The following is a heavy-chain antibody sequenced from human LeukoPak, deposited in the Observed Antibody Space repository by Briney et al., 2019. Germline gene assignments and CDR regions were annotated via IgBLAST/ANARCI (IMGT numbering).Heavy chain of an antibody. J-gene: IGHJ4*02. V-gene: IGHV1-2*02. CDR2: INPHSGGT. CDR3: VREGNELLSKNFDY. D-gene: IGHD2-21*02. CDR1: GFTFTGYY. Sequence: ASVKVSCKASGFTFTGYYIHWVRQAPGQGLEWMGYINPHSGGTNSPQKFQGRVTMTTDASISAAYMELSSLISDDTAMYYCVREGNELLSKNFDYWGQGTLVTVSS.